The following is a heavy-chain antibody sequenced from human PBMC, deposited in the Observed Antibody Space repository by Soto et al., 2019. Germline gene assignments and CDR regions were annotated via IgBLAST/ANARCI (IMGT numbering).Heavy chain of an antibody. J-gene: IGHJ6*03. Sequence: SETLSLTCAVYGGYFSGYYWSWIRQPPGKGLEWIGEINHSGSTNYNPSLKSRVTISVDTSKNQFSLKLSSVTAADTAVYYCARKRGYCSSTSCRRRGYMDVWGKGTTVTVSS. V-gene: IGHV4-34*01. CDR1: GGYFSGYY. CDR3: ARKRGYCSSTSCRRRGYMDV. D-gene: IGHD2-2*01. CDR2: INHSGST.